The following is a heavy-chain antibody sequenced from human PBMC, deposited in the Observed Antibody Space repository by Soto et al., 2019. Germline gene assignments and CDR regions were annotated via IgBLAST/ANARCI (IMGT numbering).Heavy chain of an antibody. CDR1: GFTFDDYG. CDR2: INWNGGST. V-gene: IGHV3-20*01. Sequence: EVQLVESGGGLVRPGGSLRLSCAASGFTFDDYGMSWVRQAPGEGLEWVSGINWNGGSTGYADSVKGRFTISRDNAKNSLYLQMNSLRAEDTAFNNCARDRFVCSSTSCNYWYFDLWGRGTLVTVSS. J-gene: IGHJ2*01. D-gene: IGHD2-2*01. CDR3: ARDRFVCSSTSCNYWYFDL.